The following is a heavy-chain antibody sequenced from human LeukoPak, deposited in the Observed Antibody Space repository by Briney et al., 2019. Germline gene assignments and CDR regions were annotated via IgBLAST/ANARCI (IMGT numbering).Heavy chain of an antibody. CDR2: IYHSGST. V-gene: IGHV4-38-2*02. CDR1: GYSISSGYY. D-gene: IGHD2-15*01. CDR3: ERDIVAVVAASYFDY. J-gene: IGHJ4*02. Sequence: SETLSLTCAVSGYSISSGYYWGWIRQPPGKGLEWIGSIYHSGSTYYNPSLKSRVTISVDTSKNQFSLKLSSVTAADTAVYYCERDIVAVVAASYFDYWGQGTLVTVSS.